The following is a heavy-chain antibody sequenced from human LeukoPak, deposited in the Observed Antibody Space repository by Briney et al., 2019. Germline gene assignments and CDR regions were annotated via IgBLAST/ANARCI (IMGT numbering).Heavy chain of an antibody. CDR1: GGSIGSHY. J-gene: IGHJ5*02. D-gene: IGHD3-22*01. CDR3: ARLYDSSGYTNWLDP. CDR2: IYSSGSS. V-gene: IGHV4-59*11. Sequence: SETLSLTCTVSGGSIGSHYWSWIRQPAGKGLEWIGYIYSSGSSKYNPSLKSRVTISVDTSKNQFSLKLKSVTAADTAVYYCARLYDSSGYTNWLDPWGQGTLVTVSS.